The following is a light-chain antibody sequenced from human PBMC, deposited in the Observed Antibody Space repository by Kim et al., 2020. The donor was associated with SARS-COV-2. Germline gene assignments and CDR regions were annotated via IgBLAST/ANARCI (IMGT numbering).Light chain of an antibody. J-gene: IGLJ2*01. Sequence: YELTQPPSVSVSPGQTARITCSGDALPKQYAYWYQQKPGQAPVLVIYKDSERPSGIPERFSGSSSGTTVTLTISGVQAEDEADYYCQSADSSGTYHVVFG. CDR3: QSADSSGTYHVV. CDR1: ALPKQY. V-gene: IGLV3-25*03. CDR2: KDS.